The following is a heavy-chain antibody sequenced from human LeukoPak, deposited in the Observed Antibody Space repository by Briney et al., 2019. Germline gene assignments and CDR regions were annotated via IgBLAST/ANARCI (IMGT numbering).Heavy chain of an antibody. CDR3: ARMGRYYDSSGSTAY. Sequence: ASVKVSCKASGYTFTGYYMHWVRQAPGQELEWMGWINPNSGGTNYAQKSQGRVTMTRDTSISTAYMELSRLRSDDTAVYYCARMGRYYDSSGSTAYWGQGTLVTVSS. D-gene: IGHD3-22*01. J-gene: IGHJ4*02. CDR2: INPNSGGT. V-gene: IGHV1-2*02. CDR1: GYTFTGYY.